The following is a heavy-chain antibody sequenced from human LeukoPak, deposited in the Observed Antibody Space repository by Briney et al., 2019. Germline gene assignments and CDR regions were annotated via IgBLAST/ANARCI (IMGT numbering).Heavy chain of an antibody. D-gene: IGHD4-11*01. CDR2: IRSKANSYAT. Sequence: GGSLRLSCAASGVTFSGSAMHWVRQASGKGLEWGGRIRSKANSYATAYAASVKGRFTISRDDSKNTAYLQMNSPNTEDTAVYYCTSNSRQMDMTTVTNWFDPWGQGTLVTVSS. CDR1: GVTFSGSA. J-gene: IGHJ5*02. V-gene: IGHV3-73*01. CDR3: TSNSRQMDMTTVTNWFDP.